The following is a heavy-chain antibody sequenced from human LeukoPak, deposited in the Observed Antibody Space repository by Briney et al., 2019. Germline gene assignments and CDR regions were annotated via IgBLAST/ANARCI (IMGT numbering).Heavy chain of an antibody. CDR3: ARDKVVGATLFDY. J-gene: IGHJ4*02. CDR1: GFTFSSYW. D-gene: IGHD1-26*01. CDR2: IKQDGSEK. V-gene: IGHV3-7*01. Sequence: GGSLRLSCAASGFTFSSYWMSWVRQAPGRGLEWVANIKQDGSEKYYVDSVKGRFTISRVNAKNSLYLQMNSLRAEDTAVYYCARDKVVGATLFDYWGQGTLVTVSP.